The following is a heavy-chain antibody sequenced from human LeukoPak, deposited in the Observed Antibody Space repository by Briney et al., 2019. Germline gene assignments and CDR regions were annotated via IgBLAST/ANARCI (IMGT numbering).Heavy chain of an antibody. CDR2: ISSSCSYR. J-gene: IGHJ4*02. V-gene: IGHV3-21*01. CDR1: GFTFSSYS. CDR3: ARSGYNWTDVSCFDF. Sequence: GGSLRLTCAASGFTFSSYSLNWVRQAPGKGLEWVSFISSSCSYRYYADSVKGRLTISRDNAKNTLYLQMNGLTAEDTAVYYCARSGYNWTDVSCFDFWGRETLVRVLS. D-gene: IGHD1-1*01.